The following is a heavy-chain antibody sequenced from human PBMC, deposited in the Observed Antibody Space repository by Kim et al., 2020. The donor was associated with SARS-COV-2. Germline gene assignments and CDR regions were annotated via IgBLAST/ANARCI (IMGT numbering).Heavy chain of an antibody. J-gene: IGHJ4*02. D-gene: IGHD6-13*01. Sequence: KYSQNFQSRVTITRETSASTVSVELSSLRSEDTALYFCARGRGSNWSTLDYWGQGTLVTVSS. V-gene: IGHV1-3*01. CDR3: ARGRGSNWSTLDY.